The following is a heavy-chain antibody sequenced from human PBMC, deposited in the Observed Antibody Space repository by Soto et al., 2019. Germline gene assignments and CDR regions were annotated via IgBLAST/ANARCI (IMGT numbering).Heavy chain of an antibody. V-gene: IGHV3-53*01. CDR2: IYSGGST. D-gene: IGHD1-1*01. Sequence: VQLQQWGAGLLKPSETLSLTCAVYSGSFSGYYWSWIRQPPGKGLEWVSVIYSGGSTYYADSVKGRFTISRDNSKNTLYLQMNSLRAEDTAVYYCARGRVQLDYWGQGTLVTVSS. CDR1: SGSFSGYY. CDR3: ARGRVQLDY. J-gene: IGHJ4*02.